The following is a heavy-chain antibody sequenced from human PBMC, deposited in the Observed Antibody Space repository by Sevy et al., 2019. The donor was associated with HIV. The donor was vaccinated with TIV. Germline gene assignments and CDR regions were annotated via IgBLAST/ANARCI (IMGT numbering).Heavy chain of an antibody. V-gene: IGHV3-53*01. CDR3: AGGDTTMITDLDY. CDR1: GLTLTTTG. CDR2: VTSDGTT. D-gene: IGHD3-16*01. J-gene: IGHJ4*02. Sequence: GESLKISCAASGLTLTTTGMSWVRQAPGKGLEWVAGVTSDGTTYYADSVRDRFTVSRDNSKNTLYLHLNSLRADDTAVFDCAGGDTTMITDLDYWGQGTLVTVSS.